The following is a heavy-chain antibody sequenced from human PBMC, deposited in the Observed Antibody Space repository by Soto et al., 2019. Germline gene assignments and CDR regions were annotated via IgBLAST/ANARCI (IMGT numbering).Heavy chain of an antibody. CDR3: ARGVPAGLGSVYNWFDP. J-gene: IGHJ5*02. D-gene: IGHD2-2*01. CDR2: IVPILRRA. V-gene: IGHV1-69*10. CDR1: GGGFSGYA. Sequence: VKVSCKTAGGGFSGYAISWVRQAHGQGLEWMGGIVPILRRADYGQKFQGRVTVTADEAASTAYMELTSLRSEDTAVYYCARGVPAGLGSVYNWFDPWGQGTLVTVSS.